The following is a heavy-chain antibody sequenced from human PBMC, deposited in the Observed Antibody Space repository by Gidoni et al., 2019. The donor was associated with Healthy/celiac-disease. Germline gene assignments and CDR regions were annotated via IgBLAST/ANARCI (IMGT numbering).Heavy chain of an antibody. CDR3: TSRHDYVWGSSPDY. CDR2: IRSKAYGGTT. CDR1: TFGDYA. Sequence: TFGDYAMSWVRQAPGKGLEWVGFIRSKAYGGTTEYAASVKGRFTISRDDSKSIAYLQMNSLKTEDTAVYYCTSRHDYVWGSSPDYWGQGTLVTVSS. D-gene: IGHD3-16*01. J-gene: IGHJ4*02. V-gene: IGHV3-49*04.